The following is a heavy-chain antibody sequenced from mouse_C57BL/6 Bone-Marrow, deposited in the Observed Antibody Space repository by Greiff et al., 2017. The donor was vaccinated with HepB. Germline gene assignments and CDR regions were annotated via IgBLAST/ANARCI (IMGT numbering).Heavy chain of an antibody. CDR2: ISSGGDYI. Sequence: EVMLVESGEGLVKHGGSLKLSCAASGFTFSSYAMSWVRQTPEKRLEWVPYISSGGDYIYYADTVKGRFTISRDNARNTLYLQMSSLKSEDTAMYYCTRDPYFYAMDYWGQGTSVTVSS. D-gene: IGHD1-1*01. CDR3: TRDPYFYAMDY. J-gene: IGHJ4*01. V-gene: IGHV5-9-1*02. CDR1: GFTFSSYA.